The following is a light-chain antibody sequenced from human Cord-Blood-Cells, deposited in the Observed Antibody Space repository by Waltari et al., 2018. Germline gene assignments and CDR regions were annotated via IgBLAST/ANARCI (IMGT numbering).Light chain of an antibody. V-gene: IGKV1-39*01. CDR3: QQRYSTPYT. Sequence: DIEMTQSPSSLSASVGDRVTITCRASQSISSYLNWYQQNPGKAPKLLIYAASILQRGVSSRFSGSGSGTEFTLTISSLQPEDFATYYCQQRYSTPYTFGQGTKLEIK. J-gene: IGKJ2*01. CDR1: QSISSY. CDR2: AAS.